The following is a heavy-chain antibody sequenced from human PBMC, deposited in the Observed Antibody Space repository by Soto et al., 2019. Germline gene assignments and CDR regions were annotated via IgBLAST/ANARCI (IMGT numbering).Heavy chain of an antibody. Sequence: QLQLQESGPGLVKPSETLSLTCTVSGGSISSSSYYWGWIRQPPGKGLEWIGSIYYSGSTYYNPSLKSRVTISVDTSKNQFSLKLSSVTAADTAVYYCARAYDNWNDRYYFDYWGQGTLVTVSS. J-gene: IGHJ4*02. CDR1: GGSISSSSYY. CDR2: IYYSGST. V-gene: IGHV4-39*01. CDR3: ARAYDNWNDRYYFDY. D-gene: IGHD1-20*01.